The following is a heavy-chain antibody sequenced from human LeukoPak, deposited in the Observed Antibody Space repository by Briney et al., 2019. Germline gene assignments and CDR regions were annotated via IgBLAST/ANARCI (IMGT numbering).Heavy chain of an antibody. V-gene: IGHV1-8*01. CDR2: MNPNSGNT. J-gene: IGHJ6*03. CDR1: GYTFTSYD. Sequence: ASVKASCKASGYTFTSYDINWVRQATGQGLEWMGWMNPNSGNTGYAQKFPGRVTMTRNTSIITAYMELCRLRSEDTDVYYCARAITGTTLYYYYYYMDVWGKGTTVTISS. CDR3: ARAITGTTLYYYYYYMDV. D-gene: IGHD1-20*01.